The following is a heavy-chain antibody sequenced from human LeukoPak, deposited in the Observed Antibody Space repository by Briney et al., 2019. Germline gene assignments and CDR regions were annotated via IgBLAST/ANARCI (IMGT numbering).Heavy chain of an antibody. D-gene: IGHD3-22*01. V-gene: IGHV1-69*05. CDR2: IIPIFGTA. Sequence: GASVKVSCKASGYTFTSYDISWVRQAPGQGLEWMGRIIPIFGTANYAQKFQGRVTITTDESTSTAYMELSSLRSEDTAVYYCAIGPLNDSSGYYFDYWGRGTLVTVSS. CDR3: AIGPLNDSSGYYFDY. CDR1: GYTFTSYD. J-gene: IGHJ4*02.